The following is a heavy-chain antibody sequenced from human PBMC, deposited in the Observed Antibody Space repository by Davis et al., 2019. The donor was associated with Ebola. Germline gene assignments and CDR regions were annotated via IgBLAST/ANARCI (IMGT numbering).Heavy chain of an antibody. V-gene: IGHV3-30*02. D-gene: IGHD3-16*01. Sequence: GGSLRLSCAASGFTFSSYGMHWVRQAPGKGLEWVAFIRYDGSNKYYADSVKGRFTISRDNSKNTLYLQMNSLGAEDTAVYYCAKDLITAVELYYYGMDVWGQGTTVTVSS. J-gene: IGHJ6*02. CDR2: IRYDGSNK. CDR3: AKDLITAVELYYYGMDV. CDR1: GFTFSSYG.